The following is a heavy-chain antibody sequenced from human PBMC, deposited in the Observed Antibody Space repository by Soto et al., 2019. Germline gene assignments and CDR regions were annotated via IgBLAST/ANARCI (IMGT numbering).Heavy chain of an antibody. J-gene: IGHJ6*02. D-gene: IGHD1-26*01. CDR2: INYSGTT. CDR3: ARDHKWDGMDV. V-gene: IGHV4-31*03. Sequence: ASETLSLTCPVSGGSFSSDSFIWSWVRQFPGKGLEWIGYINYSGTTYYNPSLRSRITMSVDTSKNQFSLNLSSVTAADTAVYYCARDHKWDGMDVWGQGTTVTVSS. CDR1: GGSFSSDSFI.